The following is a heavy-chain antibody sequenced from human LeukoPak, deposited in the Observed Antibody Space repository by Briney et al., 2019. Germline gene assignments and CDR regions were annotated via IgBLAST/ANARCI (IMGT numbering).Heavy chain of an antibody. D-gene: IGHD2-2*01. CDR2: TYYRSTWYN. V-gene: IGHV6-1*01. Sequence: SQTLSLTCAISGDSVSSKSAAWNWIRQSPSRGLEWLGRTYYRSTWYNDYAVSVRGRITVNPDTSKNQFSLHLNSVTPEDTAVYYCARRLTQYDCFDPWGQGILVTVSS. CDR3: ARRLTQYDCFDP. CDR1: GDSVSSKSAA. J-gene: IGHJ5*02.